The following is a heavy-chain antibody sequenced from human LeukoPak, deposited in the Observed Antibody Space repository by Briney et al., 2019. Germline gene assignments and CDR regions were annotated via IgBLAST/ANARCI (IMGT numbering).Heavy chain of an antibody. Sequence: PSETLSLTCTVSGGSISSYYWSWIRQPPGKGLEWIGYIYYSGSTNYNPSLKSRVTISVDTSKNQFSLKLSSVTAADTAVYYCARGHYDLHLGFDYWGQGTLVTVSS. V-gene: IGHV4-59*01. J-gene: IGHJ4*02. D-gene: IGHD3-22*01. CDR1: GGSISSYY. CDR2: IYYSGST. CDR3: ARGHYDLHLGFDY.